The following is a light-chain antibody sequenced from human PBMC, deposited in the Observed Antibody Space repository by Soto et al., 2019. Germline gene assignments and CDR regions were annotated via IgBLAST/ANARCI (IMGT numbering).Light chain of an antibody. Sequence: EIVMPQSPATLSVSQGERATLSSTASQSVSSNLAWYQQKPGQAPRLLIYGVFNRATGIPARFSGSGYGTYFTLTISSLESEDFAVYYCQQYNIWRSITFGQGTRLEIK. V-gene: IGKV3-15*01. J-gene: IGKJ5*01. CDR1: QSVSSN. CDR3: QQYNIWRSIT. CDR2: GVF.